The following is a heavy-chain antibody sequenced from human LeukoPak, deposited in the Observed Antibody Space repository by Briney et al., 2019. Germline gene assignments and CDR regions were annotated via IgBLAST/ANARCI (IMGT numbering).Heavy chain of an antibody. J-gene: IGHJ3*02. D-gene: IGHD2-15*01. CDR3: AKEIVVVVAATDDAFDI. CDR1: GFTFSSYW. CDR2: IVGSGGST. V-gene: IGHV3-23*01. Sequence: AGGSLRLSCAASGFTFSSYWMSWVRQAPGKGLEWVSAIVGSGGSTYYADSVKGRFTISRDNSKNTLYLQMNSLRAEDTAVYYCAKEIVVVVAATDDAFDIWGQGPMVTVSS.